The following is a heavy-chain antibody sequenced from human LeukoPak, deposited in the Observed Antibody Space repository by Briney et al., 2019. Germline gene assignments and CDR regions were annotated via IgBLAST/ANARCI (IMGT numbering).Heavy chain of an antibody. J-gene: IGHJ4*02. Sequence: PMASVKVSCKASGGTFSSYAISWVRQAPGQGLEWMGGIIPIFGTANYAQKFQGRVTITADESTSTAYMELSSLRSEDTAVYYCARGGRTEYYYDSSDYWGQGTLVTVSS. D-gene: IGHD3-22*01. V-gene: IGHV1-69*13. CDR3: ARGGRTEYYYDSSDY. CDR1: GGTFSSYA. CDR2: IIPIFGTA.